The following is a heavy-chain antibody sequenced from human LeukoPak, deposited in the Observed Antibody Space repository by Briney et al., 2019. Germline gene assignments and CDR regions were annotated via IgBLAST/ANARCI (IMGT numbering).Heavy chain of an antibody. Sequence: GGSLRLCCAASGFTFSSYAMHWVRQAPGKGLEWVAVISYDGSNKYYADSVKGRFTISRDNSKNTLYLQMNSLRAEDTAVYYCARDSLHAGVDYWGQGTLVTVSS. CDR1: GFTFSSYA. D-gene: IGHD3-10*01. CDR2: ISYDGSNK. V-gene: IGHV3-30-3*01. J-gene: IGHJ4*02. CDR3: ARDSLHAGVDY.